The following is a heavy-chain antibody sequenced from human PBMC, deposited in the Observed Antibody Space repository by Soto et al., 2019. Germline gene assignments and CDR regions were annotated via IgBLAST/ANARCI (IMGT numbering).Heavy chain of an antibody. CDR3: ARNILYCSGGSCYLRVDAFDI. CDR2: MNPNSGNT. V-gene: IGHV1-8*01. Sequence: ASVKVSCKASGYTFTSYDINWVRQATGQGLEWMGWMNPNSGNTGYAQKFQGRVTMTRNTSISTAYMELSSLRSEDTAVYYCARNILYCSGGSCYLRVDAFDIWGQGTMVTVSS. CDR1: GYTFTSYD. J-gene: IGHJ3*02. D-gene: IGHD2-15*01.